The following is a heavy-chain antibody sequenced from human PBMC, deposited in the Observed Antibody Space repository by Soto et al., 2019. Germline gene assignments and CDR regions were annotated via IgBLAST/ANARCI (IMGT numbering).Heavy chain of an antibody. D-gene: IGHD3-3*01. Sequence: GGSLRLSCAASGFTFSSYGMHWVRQAPGKGLEWVAVIWYDGSNKYYADSVKGRFTISRDNSKNTLYLQMNSLRAEDTAVYYCARDHDFWSGYPYMDVRGKGTTVTVSS. CDR3: ARDHDFWSGYPYMDV. CDR2: IWYDGSNK. V-gene: IGHV3-33*01. CDR1: GFTFSSYG. J-gene: IGHJ6*03.